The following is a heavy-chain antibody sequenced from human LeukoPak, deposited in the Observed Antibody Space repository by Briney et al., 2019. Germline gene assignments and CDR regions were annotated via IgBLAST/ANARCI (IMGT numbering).Heavy chain of an antibody. CDR3: AKNLYCGGGSCYPSALGMDV. Sequence: GGSLRLSCAASGFTFSSYAMSWVRQAPGKGLEWVSSISGSGNRTYYADSVKGRFTISRDNSKDTLFLQMNSLRAEDTAVYYCAKNLYCGGGSCYPSALGMDVWGQGTTVTVSS. CDR2: ISGSGNRT. CDR1: GFTFSSYA. V-gene: IGHV3-23*01. J-gene: IGHJ6*02. D-gene: IGHD2-15*01.